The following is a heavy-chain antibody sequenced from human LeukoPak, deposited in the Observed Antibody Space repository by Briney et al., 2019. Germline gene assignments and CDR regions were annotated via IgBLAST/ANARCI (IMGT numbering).Heavy chain of an antibody. D-gene: IGHD6-19*01. J-gene: IGHJ4*02. Sequence: GESLKISCKGSGYSPTNYWIGWVRQMPGKGLEWMGIIYLGDSDTRYSPSSQGQVTISADKSITTAYLQWSSLKASDTAIYYCARHPSYTSGWPLDYWGQGTLVTVSS. V-gene: IGHV5-51*01. CDR2: IYLGDSDT. CDR3: ARHPSYTSGWPLDY. CDR1: GYSPTNYW.